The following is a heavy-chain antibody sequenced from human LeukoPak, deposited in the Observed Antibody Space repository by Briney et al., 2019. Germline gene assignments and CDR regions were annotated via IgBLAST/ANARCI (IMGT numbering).Heavy chain of an antibody. Sequence: PSETLSLTCSVSGYSIGTGNYWAWVRQPPGKGLEWIGCVYHSGTHYKSSLTSRATISMDTSANQFSLKLTSMTAADSAFYYCTKTSGGGRHDSWGQGILVTVSS. CDR3: TKTSGGGRHDS. J-gene: IGHJ5*01. CDR1: GYSIGTGNY. V-gene: IGHV4-38-2*01. D-gene: IGHD6-19*01. CDR2: VYHSGT.